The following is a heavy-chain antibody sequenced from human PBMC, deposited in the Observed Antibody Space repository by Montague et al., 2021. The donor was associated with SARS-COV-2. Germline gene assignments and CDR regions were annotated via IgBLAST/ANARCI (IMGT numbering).Heavy chain of an antibody. Sequence: ETLSLTCTVSGGSISSYYWSWIRQLPGKGLEWIGYIYYSGSTNYNPSLKSRVTISVDTSKNQFSLKLSSVTAADTAVYYCAREGSGRGYYYYGMDVWGQGTTVTVSS. J-gene: IGHJ6*02. CDR3: AREGSGRGYYYYGMDV. V-gene: IGHV4-59*01. D-gene: IGHD3-10*01. CDR2: IYYSGST. CDR1: GGSISSYY.